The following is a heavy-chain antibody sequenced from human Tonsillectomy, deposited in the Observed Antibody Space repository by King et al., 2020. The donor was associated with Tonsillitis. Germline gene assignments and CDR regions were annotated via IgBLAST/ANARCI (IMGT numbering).Heavy chain of an antibody. CDR3: AKDRGWNDDSFDY. CDR2: ISGSGGST. V-gene: IGHV3-23*04. J-gene: IGHJ4*02. Sequence: VQLVESGGGLVQPGGSLRLSCAASGFTFSSYAMSWVRQAPGKGLEWVSTISGSGGSTYYADSVKGRFTISRDNSKNTLFLQMNSLRVEDTAVYYCAKDRGWNDDSFDYWGQGTLVTDSS. CDR1: GFTFSSYA. D-gene: IGHD1-1*01.